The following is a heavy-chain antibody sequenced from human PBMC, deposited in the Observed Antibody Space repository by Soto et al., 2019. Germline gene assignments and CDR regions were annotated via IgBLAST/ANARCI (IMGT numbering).Heavy chain of an antibody. D-gene: IGHD2-8*01. J-gene: IGHJ5*02. CDR3: ARHAVYAYNWFDP. Sequence: ASVKVSCKASGGTFSSYTISWVRQAPGQGLEWMGRVIPILGIANYAQKFQGRVTITADKSTSTAYMELSSLRSEDTAVYYCARHAVYAYNWFDPWGQGTLGTVSS. CDR2: VIPILGIA. V-gene: IGHV1-69*02. CDR1: GGTFSSYT.